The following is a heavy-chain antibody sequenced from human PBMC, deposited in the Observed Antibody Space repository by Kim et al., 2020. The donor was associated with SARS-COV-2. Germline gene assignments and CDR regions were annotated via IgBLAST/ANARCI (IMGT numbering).Heavy chain of an antibody. CDR1: GFTFSSYS. Sequence: GGSLRLSCAASGFTFSSYSMNWVRQAPGKGLEWVSSLSSSSEYIYYADSVKGRFTISRDNAKNSLYLQMNSLTAEDTAVYYCARDQKEYYDGRGFYHVEYYGLDVWGQGTTVTVSS. V-gene: IGHV3-21*01. CDR2: LSSSSEYI. J-gene: IGHJ6*02. CDR3: ARDQKEYYDGRGFYHVEYYGLDV. D-gene: IGHD3-22*01.